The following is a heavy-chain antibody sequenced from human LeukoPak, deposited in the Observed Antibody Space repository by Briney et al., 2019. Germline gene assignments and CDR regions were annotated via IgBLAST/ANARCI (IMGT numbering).Heavy chain of an antibody. V-gene: IGHV3-30*18. CDR2: ISYDGKVT. CDR3: AKESGPLAAAGYYYYGMDV. J-gene: IGHJ6*02. Sequence: PGEPLRLSCAASGFTFSNFGMHWVRQAPGKGLEWMAVISYDGKVTYYADSVKGRFTISRDNSKNTLYLQMNSLRAEDTAVYYCAKESGPLAAAGYYYYGMDVWGQGTTVTVSS. CDR1: GFTFSNFG. D-gene: IGHD6-13*01.